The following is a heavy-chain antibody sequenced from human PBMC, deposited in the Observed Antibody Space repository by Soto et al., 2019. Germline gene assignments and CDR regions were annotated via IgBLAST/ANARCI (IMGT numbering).Heavy chain of an antibody. V-gene: IGHV1-69*01. D-gene: IGHD3-16*01. CDR1: GGTFRTYD. CDR2: IIPRFGTP. CDR3: AAGPFHAPVGLGPITF. Sequence: QAHLVQSGAEVRKPGSSVTVSCKATGGTFRTYDFNWVRQAPGQGLEWMGAIIPRFGTPSYAQRFLERAAISADEVTNTVTLPLPNLGSDDPAVFYWAAGPFHAPVGLGPITFWGRGTLVT. J-gene: IGHJ4*02.